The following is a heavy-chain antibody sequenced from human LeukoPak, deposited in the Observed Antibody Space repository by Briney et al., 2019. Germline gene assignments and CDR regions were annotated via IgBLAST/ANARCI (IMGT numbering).Heavy chain of an antibody. D-gene: IGHD6-6*01. CDR1: GFTFSSYG. J-gene: IGHJ4*02. CDR2: ISYDGSNK. V-gene: IGHV3-30*18. Sequence: GGSLRLSCAASGFTFSSYGMHWVRQAPGKGLEWVAVISYDGSNKYYADSVKGRFTISRDNSKNTLYLQMNSLRAEDTAVYYCAKSEYSSSTLSGYWGQGTLVTVSS. CDR3: AKSEYSSSTLSGY.